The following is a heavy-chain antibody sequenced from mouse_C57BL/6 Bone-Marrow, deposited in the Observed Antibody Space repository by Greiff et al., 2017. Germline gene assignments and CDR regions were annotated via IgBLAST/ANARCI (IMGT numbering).Heavy chain of an antibody. CDR2: ISNGGGST. D-gene: IGHD2-4*01. CDR1: GFTFSDYY. CDR3: ARPSMIRGYYFDY. J-gene: IGHJ2*01. V-gene: IGHV5-12*01. Sequence: EVMLVESGGGLVQPGGSLKLSSAASGFTFSDYYMYWVRQTPEKRLEWVAYISNGGGSTYYPDTVKGRFTISRDNAKNTLYLQMSRLKSEDTAMYYCARPSMIRGYYFDYWGQGTTLTVSS.